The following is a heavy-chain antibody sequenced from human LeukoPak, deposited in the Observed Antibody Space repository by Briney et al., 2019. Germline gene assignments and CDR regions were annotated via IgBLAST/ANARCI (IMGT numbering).Heavy chain of an antibody. CDR1: GGSFSGYY. V-gene: IGHV4-34*01. CDR3: ARQEGSSWFDAFDI. CDR2: INHSGST. D-gene: IGHD6-13*01. J-gene: IGHJ3*02. Sequence: PSETLSLTCAVYGGSFSGYYWSWIRQPPGKGLEWIGEINHSGSTNYNPSLKSRVTISVDTSKNQFSLKLSSVTAADTAVYYCARQEGSSWFDAFDIWGQGTMVTVSS.